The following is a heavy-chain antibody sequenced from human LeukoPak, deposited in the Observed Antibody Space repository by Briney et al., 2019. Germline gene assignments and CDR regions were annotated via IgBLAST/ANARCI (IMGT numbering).Heavy chain of an antibody. Sequence: GGSLRLSCAASGFILSDYNMNWVRQAPGKGLEWVSFITISGTYVTYADSVKGRFTISRDNAKNSLYLQMNSLRAEDTAVYYCARDLSATARAYDYWGQGTLVTVSS. CDR2: ITISGTYV. V-gene: IGHV3-21*01. J-gene: IGHJ4*02. D-gene: IGHD2-15*01. CDR3: ARDLSATARAYDY. CDR1: GFILSDYN.